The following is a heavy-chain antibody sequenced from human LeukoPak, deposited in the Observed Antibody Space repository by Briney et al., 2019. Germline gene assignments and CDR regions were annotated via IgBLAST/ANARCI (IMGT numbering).Heavy chain of an antibody. CDR2: INHSGST. V-gene: IGHV4-34*01. CDR3: ARETGYYDSSGYYYGLDFDY. D-gene: IGHD3-22*01. Sequence: SETLSLTCAVYGGSFSGYYWSWIRQPPGKGLEWIGEINHSGSTNYNPSLKSRVTISVDTSKNQFSLKLSSVTAADTAVYYCARETGYYDSSGYYYGLDFDYWGQGTLVAVSS. CDR1: GGSFSGYY. J-gene: IGHJ4*02.